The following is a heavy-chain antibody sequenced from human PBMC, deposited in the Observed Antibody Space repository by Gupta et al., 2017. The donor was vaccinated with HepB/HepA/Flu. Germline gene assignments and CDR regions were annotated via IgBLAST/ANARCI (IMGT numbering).Heavy chain of an antibody. CDR3: SRDVEKGWLVTRYFGL. J-gene: IGHJ2*01. V-gene: IGHV3-48*03. CDR2: ISSSGSTI. Sequence: VQLGESGGGLVQTGGSLRLSCAASGFTFSGYEMNWVRQAPGKGLEWVSFISSSGSTIYYADSVKGRITISRDNDKNSRDLQMNRMRDEEKAVYYCSRDVEKGWLVTRYFGLGGLGTMVTVSS. CDR1: GFTFSGYE. D-gene: IGHD6-19*01.